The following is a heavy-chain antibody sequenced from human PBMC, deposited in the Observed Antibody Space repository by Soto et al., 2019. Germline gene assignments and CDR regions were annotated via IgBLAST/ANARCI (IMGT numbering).Heavy chain of an antibody. CDR1: GGTFSSHT. V-gene: IGHV1-69*08. CDR3: ARPDFGDYWYFDL. D-gene: IGHD4-17*01. Sequence: QEQLVQSGAEVKKPGSSVKVSCKASGGTFSSHTFSWVRQAPGQGLEWMGRIIPALGTATYAQKFQGRVTITADESATTVYMELNSLRSEDTAVDYCARPDFGDYWYFDLWGRGTLVTVSS. CDR2: IIPALGTA. J-gene: IGHJ2*01.